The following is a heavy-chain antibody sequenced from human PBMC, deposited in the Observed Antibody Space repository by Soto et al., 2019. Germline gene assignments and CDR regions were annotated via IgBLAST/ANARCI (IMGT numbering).Heavy chain of an antibody. V-gene: IGHV3-30-3*01. D-gene: IGHD3-10*02. CDR2: ISYDGSNK. Sequence: GGSLRLSCAASGFTFSSYAMHWVRQAPGKGLEWVAVISYDGSNKYYADSVKGRFTISRDNSKNTLYLQMNSLRAEDTAVYYCVRDCCKDYYVLPSGYWGQGTLVTVSS. CDR1: GFTFSSYA. CDR3: VRDCCKDYYVLPSGY. J-gene: IGHJ4*02.